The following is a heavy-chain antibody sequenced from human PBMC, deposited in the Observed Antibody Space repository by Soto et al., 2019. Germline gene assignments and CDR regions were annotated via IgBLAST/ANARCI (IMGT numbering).Heavy chain of an antibody. CDR1: GFSFSTYN. V-gene: IGHV3-48*04. CDR3: ARDSGYCSGGSCYLGWFDP. J-gene: IGHJ5*02. CDR2: ISSSGSTI. Sequence: GGSLRLSCAASGFSFSTYNMNWVRQAPGKGLEWVSYISSSGSTIYYADSVKGRFTISRDNAKNSLYLQMNSLRAEDTAVYYCARDSGYCSGGSCYLGWFDPWGQGTLVTVSS. D-gene: IGHD2-15*01.